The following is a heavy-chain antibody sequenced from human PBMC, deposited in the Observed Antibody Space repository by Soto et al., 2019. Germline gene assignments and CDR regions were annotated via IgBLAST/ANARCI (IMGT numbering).Heavy chain of an antibody. Sequence: SETLSLTCTVSGGSVSSGSYYWSWIRQPPGKGLEWIGYIYYSGSTNYNPSLKSRVTISVDTSKNQFSLKLSSVTAADTAVYYCARGAEGGYKQLIWFDPWGQGTLVTVSS. CDR1: GGSVSSGSYY. CDR3: ARGAEGGYKQLIWFDP. CDR2: IYYSGST. J-gene: IGHJ5*02. D-gene: IGHD5-12*01. V-gene: IGHV4-61*01.